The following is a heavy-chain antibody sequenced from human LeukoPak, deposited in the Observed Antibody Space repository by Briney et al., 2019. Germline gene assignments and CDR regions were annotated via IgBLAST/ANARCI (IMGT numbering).Heavy chain of an antibody. CDR1: GFTFSSYW. CDR3: ARDSSYGYDY. V-gene: IGHV3-74*01. Sequence: GGSLRLSCAPSGFTFSSYWMHWVRQAPGKGLVWVSLINSDGSSTNYADSVKGRFTISRDNAKNTLYLQMNSLRAEDTAVYYCARDSSYGYDYWGQGTLVTVSS. J-gene: IGHJ4*02. D-gene: IGHD5-18*01. CDR2: INSDGSST.